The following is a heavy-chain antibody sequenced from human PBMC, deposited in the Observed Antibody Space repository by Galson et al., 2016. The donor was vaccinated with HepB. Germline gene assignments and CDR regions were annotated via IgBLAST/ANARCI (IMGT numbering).Heavy chain of an antibody. Sequence: ETLSLTCSVSGGSISGSGQHWGWIRQPPGKGLEWIGTIYYGGSSYYDPSLKSRVTMSVDTSKDRFSLNLNSVTAADTAVYYCARVRGGDSDFDYWGLGTLVIVSS. CDR3: ARVRGGDSDFDY. D-gene: IGHD2-21*02. CDR1: GGSISGSGQH. V-gene: IGHV4-39*07. J-gene: IGHJ4*01. CDR2: IYYGGSS.